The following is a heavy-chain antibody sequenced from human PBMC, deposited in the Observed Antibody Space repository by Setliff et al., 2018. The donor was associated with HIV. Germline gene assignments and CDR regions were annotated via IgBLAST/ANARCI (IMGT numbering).Heavy chain of an antibody. D-gene: IGHD3-10*01. Sequence: ASVKVSCKASGYTSTSYDFNWVRQATGQGPEWMGWMNPNSGNTGYAQKFQGRVTMTRNTSISTAYMELSSLKSEDTAVYYCARPGNWGDRSMNYWGQGTLVTVS. J-gene: IGHJ4*02. CDR2: MNPNSGNT. CDR1: GYTSTSYD. V-gene: IGHV1-8*02. CDR3: ARPGNWGDRSMNY.